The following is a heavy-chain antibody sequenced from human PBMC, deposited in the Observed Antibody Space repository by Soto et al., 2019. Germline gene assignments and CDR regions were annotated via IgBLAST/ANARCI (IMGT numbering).Heavy chain of an antibody. D-gene: IGHD1-26*01. CDR1: GFTFSSYA. CDR2: ITGTGGNT. J-gene: IGHJ4*02. CDR3: AKLVSTSSPAIF. V-gene: IGHV3-23*01. Sequence: EVQLLESGGGLVQPGGSLRLSCAASGFTFSSYAMSWVRQAPGKGLEWVSTITGTGGNTYYAASITGRFTISRDNSKNTLYLQMNSLRAEDTALYYCAKLVSTSSPAIFWGQGSMVTVSS.